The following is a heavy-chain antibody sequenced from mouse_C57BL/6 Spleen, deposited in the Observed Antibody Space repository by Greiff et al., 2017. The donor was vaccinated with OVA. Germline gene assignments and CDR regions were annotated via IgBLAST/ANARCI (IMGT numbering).Heavy chain of an antibody. Sequence: EVQLQQSGPELVKPGASVKISCKASGYTFTDYYMNWVKQSHGKSLEWIGDINPNNVGTSYNQKFKGKATLTVDKSSSTAYMELRSLTSEDSAVYYCARGGTVVPYYFDYWGQGTTLTVSS. J-gene: IGHJ2*01. D-gene: IGHD1-1*01. V-gene: IGHV1-26*01. CDR1: GYTFTDYY. CDR2: INPNNVGT. CDR3: ARGGTVVPYYFDY.